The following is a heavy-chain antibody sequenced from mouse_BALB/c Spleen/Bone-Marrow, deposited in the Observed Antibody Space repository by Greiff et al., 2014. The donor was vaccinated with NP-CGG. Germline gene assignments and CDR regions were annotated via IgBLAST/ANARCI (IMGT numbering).Heavy chain of an antibody. D-gene: IGHD1-2*01. J-gene: IGHJ4*01. CDR1: GFTFSSYA. CDR3: AREGGTTAHYYAMDY. V-gene: IGHV5-6-5*01. CDR2: ISSGGST. Sequence: EVKLVESGGGLVKPGGSLKLSCAASGFTFSSYAVSWVRQTPEKRLEWVASISSGGSTYYPDSVKGRFTISRDNARNILYLQMSSLRSEDTAMYYCAREGGTTAHYYAMDYWGQGTSVTVSS.